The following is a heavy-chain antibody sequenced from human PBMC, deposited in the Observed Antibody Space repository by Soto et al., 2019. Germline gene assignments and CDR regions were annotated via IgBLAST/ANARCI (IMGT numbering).Heavy chain of an antibody. J-gene: IGHJ6*02. CDR2: INHSGST. V-gene: IGHV4-34*01. Sequence: QVQLQQWGAGLLKPSETLSLTCAVYGGSFSVYYWSWIRQSPGKGLEWIGEINHSGSTNYNPSLKSRVTISVDTSKNQFSLKLSSVTAADTAVYYCARWPDYSGMDVWGQGTTVTVSS. CDR1: GGSFSVYY. CDR3: ARWPDYSGMDV.